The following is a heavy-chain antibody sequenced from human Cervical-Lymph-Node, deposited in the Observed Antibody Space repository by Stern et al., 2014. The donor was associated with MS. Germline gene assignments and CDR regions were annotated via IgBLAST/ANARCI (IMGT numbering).Heavy chain of an antibody. Sequence: EQLVESGSEGRKPGSSVNVTCKASGGTFRNFAVNWVRQAPGQGLEWVGGIIPVFGTPTYAQKFQGRVTIISDESTNTVYVELSGLTTDDTATYFCASAHPATRRGYKGMNVWGQGTTIAVSS. CDR2: IIPVFGTP. CDR1: GGTFRNFA. D-gene: IGHD2-2*01. CDR3: ASAHPATRRGYKGMNV. V-gene: IGHV1-69*01. J-gene: IGHJ6*02.